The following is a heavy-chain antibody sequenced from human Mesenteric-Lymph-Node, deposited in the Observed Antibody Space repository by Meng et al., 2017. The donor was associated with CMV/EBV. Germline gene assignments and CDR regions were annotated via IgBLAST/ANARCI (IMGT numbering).Heavy chain of an antibody. D-gene: IGHD2-2*01. V-gene: IGHV4-38-2*02. CDR1: GYSISSGYY. Sequence: GSLRLSCTVSGYSISSGYYWGWIRQPPGKGLEWIGSIYHSGSTYYNPSLKSRVTISVDTSKNQFSLKLSSVTAADTAVYYCARGASSTSLGYWGQGTLVTVSS. J-gene: IGHJ4*02. CDR2: IYHSGST. CDR3: ARGASSTSLGY.